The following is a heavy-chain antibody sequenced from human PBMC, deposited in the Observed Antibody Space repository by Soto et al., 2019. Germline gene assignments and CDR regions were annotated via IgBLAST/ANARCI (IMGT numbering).Heavy chain of an antibody. CDR3: ARLFHWFDP. J-gene: IGHJ5*02. Sequence: PSETLSLTCTVSGSSISSYYWSWIRQPPGKGLEWIGYIYYSGSTNYNPSLKSRVTISVDTSKNQFSLKLSSVTAADTAVYYCARLFHWFDPWGQGTLVTVSS. V-gene: IGHV4-59*08. CDR1: GSSISSYY. CDR2: IYYSGST.